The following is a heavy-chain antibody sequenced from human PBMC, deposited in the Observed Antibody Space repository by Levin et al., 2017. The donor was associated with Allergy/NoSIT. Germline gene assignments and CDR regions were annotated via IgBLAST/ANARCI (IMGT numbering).Heavy chain of an antibody. V-gene: IGHV3-7*01. J-gene: IGHJ4*02. CDR1: GFTFSSYW. CDR2: IKHDGSEK. D-gene: IGHD3-10*01. CDR3: ASGFDSGY. Sequence: GESLKISCAASGFTFSSYWMSWVRQAPGKGLEWVANIKHDGSEKNYVDSVKGRFTISRDNAKNSLYLQMNSLRAEDTAVYYCASGFDSGYWGQGTLLTVSS.